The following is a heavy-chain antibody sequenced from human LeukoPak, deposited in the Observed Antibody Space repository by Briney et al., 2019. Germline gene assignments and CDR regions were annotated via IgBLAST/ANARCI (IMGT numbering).Heavy chain of an antibody. CDR1: GGSFSGYS. J-gene: IGHJ6*02. CDR2: INHSGIN. D-gene: IGHD2-21*01. CDR3: AKKKVDVVGNQYYYYYGLDV. V-gene: IGHV4-34*01. Sequence: PSETLSLTCAFYGGSFSGYSLAWIRQPPGKGLEWIGEINHSGINHFNPSLKSRVTISADTSKKQVFLNLSAVTAADTAVYYCAKKKVDVVGNQYYYYYGLDVWGQGTTVTVS.